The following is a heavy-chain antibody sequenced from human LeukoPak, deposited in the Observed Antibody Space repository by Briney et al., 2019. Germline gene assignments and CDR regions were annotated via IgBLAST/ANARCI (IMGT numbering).Heavy chain of an antibody. J-gene: IGHJ4*02. V-gene: IGHV4-38-2*02. CDR3: ARHRRYYGSGSPWYYDY. CDR2: IYHSGST. CDR1: GYSISSGYY. D-gene: IGHD3-10*01. Sequence: SSETLSLTCTVSGYSISSGYYWGWIRQPPGKGLEWIGSIYHSGSTYYNPSLKSRVTISVDTSKNQFSLKLSSVTAADTAVYYCARHRRYYGSGSPWYYDYWGQGTLVTVSS.